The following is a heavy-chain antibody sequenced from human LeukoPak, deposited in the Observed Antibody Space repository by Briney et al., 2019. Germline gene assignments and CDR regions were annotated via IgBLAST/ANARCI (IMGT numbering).Heavy chain of an antibody. CDR2: RFYSGGT. CDR1: GGSVSSYS. Sequence: PSETLSLTCTVSGGSVSSYSWTWIRQPPGKGLEWIGYRFYSGGTNYNSSLKSRVTISVDTSKNQFSLKLRSVTAADTAVYYCARGEGLLWFGEFNYWGQGTLVTVSS. D-gene: IGHD3-10*01. V-gene: IGHV4-59*08. J-gene: IGHJ4*02. CDR3: ARGEGLLWFGEFNY.